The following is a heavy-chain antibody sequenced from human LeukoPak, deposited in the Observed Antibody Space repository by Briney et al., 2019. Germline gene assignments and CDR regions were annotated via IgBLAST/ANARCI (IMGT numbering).Heavy chain of an antibody. V-gene: IGHV3-9*01. CDR2: ISWNSGSI. Sequence: PGGSLRLSCAASGFTFDDYAMHWVRQAPGKGLEWVSGISWNSGSIGYADSVKGRFTISRDNAKNSLYLQMNSLRAEDTAVYYCARDRRIAAAGTARYYYYYYMDVWGKGTTVTVSS. J-gene: IGHJ6*03. D-gene: IGHD6-13*01. CDR1: GFTFDDYA. CDR3: ARDRRIAAAGTARYYYYYYMDV.